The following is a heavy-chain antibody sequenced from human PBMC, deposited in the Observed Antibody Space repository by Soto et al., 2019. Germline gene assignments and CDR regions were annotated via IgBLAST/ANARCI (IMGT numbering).Heavy chain of an antibody. CDR2: IYYSGST. Sequence: PSETLSLTCTVSGGSISSSSYYWGWIRQPPGKGLEWIGSIYYSGSTYYNPSLKSRVTISVDTSKNQFSLKLSSVTAADTAVYYCARQGGYYGDFSYYYYYMDVWGKGTTVTVSS. CDR1: GGSISSSSYY. V-gene: IGHV4-39*01. D-gene: IGHD4-17*01. J-gene: IGHJ6*03. CDR3: ARQGGYYGDFSYYYYYMDV.